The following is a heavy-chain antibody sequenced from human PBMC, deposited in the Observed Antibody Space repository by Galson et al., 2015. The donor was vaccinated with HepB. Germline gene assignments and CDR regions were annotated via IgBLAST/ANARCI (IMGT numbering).Heavy chain of an antibody. D-gene: IGHD2-8*01. Sequence: SETLSLTCAVSGVSISGGQYYWGWLRQSPTKGLEWIGSIYYGGRTYFSPSFQSRVAMSVDTSKNQLSLTLSSVTAADTAVYYCARPLVLNGRFTPGVGPFHIWGHGTMVTVSA. V-gene: IGHV4-39*01. J-gene: IGHJ3*02. CDR1: GVSISGGQYY. CDR2: IYYGGRT. CDR3: ARPLVLNGRFTPGVGPFHI.